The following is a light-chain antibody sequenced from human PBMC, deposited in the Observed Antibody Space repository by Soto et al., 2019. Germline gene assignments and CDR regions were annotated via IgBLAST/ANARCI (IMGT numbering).Light chain of an antibody. CDR2: GAS. CDR3: QQYNNWPPFT. V-gene: IGKV3-15*01. J-gene: IGKJ3*01. Sequence: EIVMTQSPATLSVSPGERATLSCRASQSVSSNLAWYQQKPGQAPRLLIYGASTRATGIPARFSGSGSGTEFTLTNSSLQSEDFAVYYCQQYNNWPPFTFGPGTKVHIK. CDR1: QSVSSN.